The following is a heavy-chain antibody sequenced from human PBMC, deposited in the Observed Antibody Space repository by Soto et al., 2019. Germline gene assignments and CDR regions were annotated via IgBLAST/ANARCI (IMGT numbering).Heavy chain of an antibody. D-gene: IGHD4-4*01. V-gene: IGHV1-69*01. CDR1: GGSFSDFA. Sequence: QVQLAQAGAEVRKPGSSVTFSCSASGGSFSDFAFSWVRQAPGQGLEWLGGVLPMVAATKYAQRLQGRATSAGDAYKWTVSLALSTHTSDDSALYYCARGGIVAVPAGLSSYDDYTNTRLDSWGQGTLVSVSS. CDR3: ARGGIVAVPAGLSSYDDYTNTRLDS. J-gene: IGHJ4*02. CDR2: VLPMVAAT.